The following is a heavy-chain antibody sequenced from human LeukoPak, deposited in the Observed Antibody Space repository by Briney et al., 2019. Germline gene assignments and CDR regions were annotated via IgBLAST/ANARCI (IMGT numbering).Heavy chain of an antibody. V-gene: IGHV4-34*01. D-gene: IGHD6-19*01. CDR1: GGSFSGYY. J-gene: IGHJ5*02. CDR3: ARGPPISYSSGWFDP. Sequence: LSETLSLTCAVYGGSFSGYYWSWIRQPPGKGLEWIGEINHSGSTNYNPSLKSRVTISVDTSKNQFSLKLSSVTAADTAVYYCARGPPISYSSGWFDPWGQGTLVTVSS. CDR2: INHSGST.